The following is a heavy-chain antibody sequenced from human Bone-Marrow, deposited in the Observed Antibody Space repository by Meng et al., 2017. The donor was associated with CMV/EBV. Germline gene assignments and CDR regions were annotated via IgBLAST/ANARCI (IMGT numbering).Heavy chain of an antibody. CDR2: INKHGNNA. J-gene: IGHJ4*02. V-gene: IGHV3-20*04. D-gene: IGHD1-26*01. CDR1: GFSFDNYG. Sequence: GGSLRLSCAASGFSFDNYGMSWVRQFPGKGLEWVSGINKHGNNAGYADSVKGRFTISRDDSKNTVFLQMNSLRAEDTAVYYCVKDLVGAAAGHFDYWGQGTLVTVSS. CDR3: VKDLVGAAAGHFDY.